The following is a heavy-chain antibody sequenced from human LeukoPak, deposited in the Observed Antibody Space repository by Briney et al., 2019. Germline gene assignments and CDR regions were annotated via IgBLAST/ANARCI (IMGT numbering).Heavy chain of an antibody. CDR2: INHSGST. J-gene: IGHJ4*02. D-gene: IGHD6-19*01. CDR1: GGSFSGYY. Sequence: PSETLSLTCAVYGGSFSGYYWSWIRQPPGKGLEWIGEINHSGSTNYNPSLKSRVTISVDTSKNQFSLKLRSVTAADTAVYYCARQVGYSSGWYIYWGQGTLVTVSS. V-gene: IGHV4-34*01. CDR3: ARQVGYSSGWYIY.